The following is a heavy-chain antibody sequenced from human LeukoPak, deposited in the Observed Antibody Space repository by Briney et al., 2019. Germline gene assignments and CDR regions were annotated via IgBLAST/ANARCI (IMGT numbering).Heavy chain of an antibody. J-gene: IGHJ6*02. Sequence: SGGSLRLSCAASGFTFSSYSMNWVRQAPGKGLEWVSYISSSSSTIYYADSVKGRFTISRDNSKNTLYLQMDSMRAEDTAIYYCAKVPYSDYGSGRPPFMDVWGQGTTVAVSS. CDR3: AKVPYSDYGSGRPPFMDV. D-gene: IGHD3-10*01. CDR2: ISSSSSTI. CDR1: GFTFSSYS. V-gene: IGHV3-48*01.